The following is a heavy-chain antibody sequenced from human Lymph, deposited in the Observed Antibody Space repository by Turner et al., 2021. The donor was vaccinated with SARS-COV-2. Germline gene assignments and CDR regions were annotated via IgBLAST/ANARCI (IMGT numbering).Heavy chain of an antibody. CDR2: MNPNSGNT. CDR1: GYTFTSYD. V-gene: IGHV1-8*02. Sequence: QVQLVQSGAEAKKPGASVKVSCKAPGYTFTSYDINWVRQATGQGLEGMGWMNPNSGNTGYAQKFQGRVTMTRNTSISTAYMELSSLRSEDTAVYYCARGRYSGGGMDVWGQGTTVTVSS. J-gene: IGHJ6*02. CDR3: ARGRYSGGGMDV. D-gene: IGHD1-26*01.